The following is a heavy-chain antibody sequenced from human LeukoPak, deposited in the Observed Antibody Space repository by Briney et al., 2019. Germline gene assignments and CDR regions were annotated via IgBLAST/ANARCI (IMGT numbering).Heavy chain of an antibody. CDR3: ARVGYYYDSSGYWIRGAFDI. D-gene: IGHD3-22*01. V-gene: IGHV3-74*01. J-gene: IGHJ3*02. CDR1: GFTISSYW. Sequence: PGGSLRLSCAASGFTISSYWMHWVRPAPGKGLVWVSRINSDRRSTSYADSVKGRFTISRDNAKNTLYLQMNSLRAEDTAVYYCARVGYYYDSSGYWIRGAFDIWGQGTMVTVSS. CDR2: INSDRRST.